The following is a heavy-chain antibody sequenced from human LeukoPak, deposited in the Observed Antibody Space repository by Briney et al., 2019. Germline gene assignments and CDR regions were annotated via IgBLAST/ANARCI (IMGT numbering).Heavy chain of an antibody. CDR3: ARDSTPPYYYDSSGYHPFDY. CDR2: INPNSGGT. Sequence: GASVKVSCKASGYTFTGYYMHWVRQAPGQGLEWMGWINPNSGGTNYAQKFQGGVTMTRDTSISTAYMELSRLRSDDTAVYYCARDSTPPYYYDSSGYHPFDYWGQGTLVTVSS. J-gene: IGHJ4*02. V-gene: IGHV1-2*02. D-gene: IGHD3-22*01. CDR1: GYTFTGYY.